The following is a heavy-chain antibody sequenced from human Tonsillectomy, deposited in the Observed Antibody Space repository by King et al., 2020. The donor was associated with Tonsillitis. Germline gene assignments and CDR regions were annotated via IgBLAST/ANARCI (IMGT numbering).Heavy chain of an antibody. CDR3: ARDGNSSGYYYAAYYGMDV. CDR2: IIPIFGTA. J-gene: IGHJ6*02. D-gene: IGHD3-22*01. CDR1: GGTFSSYA. V-gene: IGHV1-69*12. Sequence: QLVQSGAEVKKPGSSVKVSCKASGGTFSSYAISWVRQAPGQGLEWMGGIIPIFGTANYAQKFQGRVTITADESTSTAYMELSSLRSEDTAVYYCARDGNSSGYYYAAYYGMDVWGQGTTVTVSS.